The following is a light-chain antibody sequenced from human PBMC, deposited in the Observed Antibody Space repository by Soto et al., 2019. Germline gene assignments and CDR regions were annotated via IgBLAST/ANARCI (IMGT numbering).Light chain of an antibody. Sequence: QSALTQPASVSGSPGQSITISRTGTSADVGGCNYVSWYQQHPDKAPKVVIYEVSNRPSGVSNRFSGSKSGNTASLTISGLQAEDEADYYCGSCTTSSILVFGTGTKVTVL. CDR1: SADVGGCNY. J-gene: IGLJ1*01. CDR3: GSCTTSSILV. CDR2: EVS. V-gene: IGLV2-14*01.